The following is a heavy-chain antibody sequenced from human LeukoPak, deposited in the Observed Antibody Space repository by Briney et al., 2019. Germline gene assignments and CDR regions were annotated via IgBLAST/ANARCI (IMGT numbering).Heavy chain of an antibody. D-gene: IGHD4-17*01. Sequence: GGSLRLSCAASGFTFRSYGMHLVRQAPGKGLEWVAVIWYDGSNKYYADSVKGRFTISRDNSKNTLYLQMNSLRAEDTAVYYCARGSYGDLDTDWGQGTLVTVSS. CDR1: GFTFRSYG. V-gene: IGHV3-33*01. CDR2: IWYDGSNK. CDR3: ARGSYGDLDTD. J-gene: IGHJ4*02.